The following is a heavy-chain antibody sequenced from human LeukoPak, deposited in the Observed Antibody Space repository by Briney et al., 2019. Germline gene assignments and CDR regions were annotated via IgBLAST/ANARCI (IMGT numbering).Heavy chain of an antibody. CDR1: GFTFSVFW. V-gene: IGHV3-7*01. D-gene: IGHD2-15*01. CDR3: ARYHGGYFAY. CDR2: IKQDGSEK. Sequence: GGSLRLSXAASGFTFSVFWMSWVRQAPGKGLEWVANIKQDGSEKYYVDSVKGRFTISRDNDNNSMYLQINSLRAEDTAVYYCARYHGGYFAYWGQGTLVTVSS. J-gene: IGHJ4*02.